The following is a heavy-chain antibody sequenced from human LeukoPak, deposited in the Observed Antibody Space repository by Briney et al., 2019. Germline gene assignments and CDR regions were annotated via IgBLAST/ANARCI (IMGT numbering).Heavy chain of an antibody. Sequence: SGGSLRLSCAASGFTFSTYWMCWVRQAPGKGLEWVANIKQDGSEEYYVDSVKGRFTISRDNAKNSLYLQMNSLRAEDTAMYYCARALSIAAAYAFDIWGQGTMVTVSS. V-gene: IGHV3-7*01. CDR3: ARALSIAAAYAFDI. CDR1: GFTFSTYW. CDR2: IKQDGSEE. D-gene: IGHD6-13*01. J-gene: IGHJ3*02.